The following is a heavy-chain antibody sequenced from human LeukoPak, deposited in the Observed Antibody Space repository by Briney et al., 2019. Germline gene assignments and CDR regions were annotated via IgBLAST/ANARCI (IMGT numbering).Heavy chain of an antibody. D-gene: IGHD3-3*01. CDR1: GYTLTELS. CDR3: ARVLRLESGYFLYYYYYYMDV. V-gene: IGHV1-24*01. CDR2: FYPEDGET. J-gene: IGHJ6*03. Sequence: ASVKVSCKVSGYTLTELSMHWVRQAPGKGLEWMGGFYPEDGETIYAQKFQGRVTMTEDTSTDTAYMELRTLRSDDTAVYYCARVLRLESGYFLYYYYYYMDVWGKGTTVTVSS.